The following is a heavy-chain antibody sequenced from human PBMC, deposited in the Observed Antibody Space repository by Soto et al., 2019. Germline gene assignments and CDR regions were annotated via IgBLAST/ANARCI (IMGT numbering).Heavy chain of an antibody. CDR1: GFTFSSYA. CDR2: IGGSGGIT. D-gene: IGHD5-12*01. J-gene: IGHJ5*02. CDR3: AKDYKYSGYDFNYFDP. V-gene: IGHV3-23*01. Sequence: GGSLRLSCAASGFTFSSYAMSWVRQTPGKGLEWVSSIGGSGGITYYADSVKGRFTISRDNSKNTLFLQMSSLRAEDTAVYYCAKDYKYSGYDFNYFDPWGQGTLVTVSS.